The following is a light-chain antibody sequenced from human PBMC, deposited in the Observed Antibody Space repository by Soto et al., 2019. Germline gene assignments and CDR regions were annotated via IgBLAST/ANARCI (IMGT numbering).Light chain of an antibody. J-gene: IGKJ4*01. CDR3: QQYNAWPLT. CDR2: VAS. CDR1: QSANSN. Sequence: EIVMTQSPATLSVSPGERVTLSCRASQSANSNLAWYQQKPGQTPKLLIYVASTRATGIPARFSGSGSGTEFTLTISSLQSEDFAIYYCQQYNAWPLTFGGGTKVEFK. V-gene: IGKV3-15*01.